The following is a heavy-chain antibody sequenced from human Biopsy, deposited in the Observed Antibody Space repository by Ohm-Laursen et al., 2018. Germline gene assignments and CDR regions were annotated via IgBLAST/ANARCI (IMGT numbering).Heavy chain of an antibody. J-gene: IGHJ5*02. CDR1: GGSISSSTTYY. CDR3: ARHPTGFWFDP. Sequence: TLSLTYTVSGGSISSSTTYYWAWLRQPLGKGLEWIGSIYNTETTFYNPSLKSRVTISVDTSTNQFSLKVSSVTAADTALYFCARHPTGFWFDPWGHGTLVTVSS. V-gene: IGHV4-39*01. CDR2: IYNTETT.